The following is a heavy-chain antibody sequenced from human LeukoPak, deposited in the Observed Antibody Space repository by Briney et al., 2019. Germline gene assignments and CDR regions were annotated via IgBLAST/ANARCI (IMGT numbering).Heavy chain of an antibody. CDR3: AKKNVVPAATYNWFDP. V-gene: IGHV3-53*01. D-gene: IGHD2-2*01. CDR2: IYSGGST. J-gene: IGHJ5*02. CDR1: GFTVSNNY. Sequence: PGGSLRLSCAASGFTVSNNYMSWVRQAPGKGLEWVSVIYSGGSTYYADSVKGRFTISRDNSKNTLYLQMNSLRAEDTAVYYCAKKNVVPAATYNWFDPWGRGTLVTVSS.